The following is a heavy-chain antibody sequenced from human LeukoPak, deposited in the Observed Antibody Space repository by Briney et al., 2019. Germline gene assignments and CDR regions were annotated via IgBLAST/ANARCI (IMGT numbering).Heavy chain of an antibody. Sequence: GGSLRLSCAASGFTFSSYGMHWVRQAPGKGLEWVAVISYDGSNKYYADSVKGRFTISRDNSKNTLYLQMNSLRAEDTAVYYCARAGSSSFYWGQGTLVTVSS. CDR3: ARAGSSSFY. CDR1: GFTFSSYG. J-gene: IGHJ4*02. V-gene: IGHV3-30*03. CDR2: ISYDGSNK. D-gene: IGHD6-6*01.